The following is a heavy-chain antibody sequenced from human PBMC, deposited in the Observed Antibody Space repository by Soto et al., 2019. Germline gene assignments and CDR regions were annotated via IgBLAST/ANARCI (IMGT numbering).Heavy chain of an antibody. V-gene: IGHV5-51*01. D-gene: IGHD6-13*01. CDR2: VYPGDHET. CDR3: ARSPRSSPYFDY. CDR1: GYTFSNFW. Sequence: GESLKISCQSSGYTFSNFWIGWVRQLPGKGLEWMGIVYPGDHETRYSPSFHGKVTISADRSINTAYLQWNSLEASDTAFYFCARSPRSSPYFDYWGQGALVTVSS. J-gene: IGHJ4*02.